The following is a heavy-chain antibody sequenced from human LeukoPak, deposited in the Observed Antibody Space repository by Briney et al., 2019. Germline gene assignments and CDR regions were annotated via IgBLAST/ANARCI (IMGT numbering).Heavy chain of an antibody. D-gene: IGHD3-10*01. Sequence: QAGGSLRLSCAASGFTFSSYAMTWVRQAPGKGLEWVGNINQDGSEKHYVDSVKGRFTISRDNAKDSLFLQMNSLRAEDTAVYFCARSFLMSFGELLSGGFDVWGQGAMVTVSS. J-gene: IGHJ3*01. V-gene: IGHV3-7*01. CDR3: ARSFLMSFGELLSGGFDV. CDR1: GFTFSSYA. CDR2: INQDGSEK.